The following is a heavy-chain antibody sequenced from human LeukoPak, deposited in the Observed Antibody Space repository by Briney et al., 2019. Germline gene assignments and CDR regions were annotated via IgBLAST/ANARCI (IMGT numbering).Heavy chain of an antibody. CDR2: ISGSGGST. CDR1: GFTFSSYA. Sequence: GRSLRLSCAASGFTFSSYAMSWVRQAPGKGLEWVSAISGSGGSTNYADSVKGRFTISRDNSKNTLSLQMSSLRVEDTAVYYCARDRSCTGGSCYMDVWGRGTTVTVSS. D-gene: IGHD2-15*01. V-gene: IGHV3-23*01. J-gene: IGHJ6*03. CDR3: ARDRSCTGGSCYMDV.